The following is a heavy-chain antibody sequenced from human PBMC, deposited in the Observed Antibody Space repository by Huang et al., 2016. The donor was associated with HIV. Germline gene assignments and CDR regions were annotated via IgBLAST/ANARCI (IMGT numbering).Heavy chain of an antibody. Sequence: QLQLQESGPGLVKPSETLSLTCTVSGGSISSSSYYWGWTRQPPGKGLEWIGSIDHSGTTYYNPSLKSRVTISVDTSRTQFSLKLSSVTAADTAVYYCAAHGRIVGIPAAPLRFDPWGQGTLVTVSS. V-gene: IGHV4-39*01. CDR1: GGSISSSSYY. D-gene: IGHD6-13*01. CDR2: IDHSGTT. J-gene: IGHJ5*02. CDR3: AAHGRIVGIPAAPLRFDP.